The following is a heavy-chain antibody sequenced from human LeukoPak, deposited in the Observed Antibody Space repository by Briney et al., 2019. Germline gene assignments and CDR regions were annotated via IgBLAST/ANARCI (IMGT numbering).Heavy chain of an antibody. V-gene: IGHV3-23*01. CDR2: ISGSGGST. CDR1: GFTFSSYA. Sequence: GGSLRLSCAASGFTFSSYAMSWVRQAPGKGLEWVSAISGSGGSTYYADSVKGRFTISRDNSKNTLYLQMNSLRAEDTAVYYCARVKAMIVVVITGPFDYWGQGTLVTVSS. D-gene: IGHD3-22*01. J-gene: IGHJ4*02. CDR3: ARVKAMIVVVITGPFDY.